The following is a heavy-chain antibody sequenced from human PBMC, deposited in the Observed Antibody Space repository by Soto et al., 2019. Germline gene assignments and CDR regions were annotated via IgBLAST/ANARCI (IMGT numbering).Heavy chain of an antibody. Sequence: PSETLSLTCAVSGGSIDSCAYSLSWIRQPPGKGREWIGYVSHSGTAYSIPTLNGRLTLSVASSQTQFYLKLTSVPAADSAVYYCARIHWSQSSLDYWGRGILVTVSS. J-gene: IGHJ4*02. CDR3: ARIHWSQSSLDY. D-gene: IGHD6-19*01. CDR2: VSHSGTA. V-gene: IGHV4-30-2*01. CDR1: GGSIDSCAYS.